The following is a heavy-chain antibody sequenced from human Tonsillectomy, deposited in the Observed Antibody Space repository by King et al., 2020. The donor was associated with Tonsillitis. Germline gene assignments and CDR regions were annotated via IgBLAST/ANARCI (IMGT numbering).Heavy chain of an antibody. V-gene: IGHV4-39*01. J-gene: IGHJ4*02. D-gene: IGHD6-13*01. CDR3: ARLCSVYRSTWSFDN. Sequence: QLQESGPGLVKPSETLSLNCSVSGDSTISNSYFWAWIRQPPGKGLEWIGNLYYSGSTYYNPSLRSRVTISVDTSKNQFSLKLRSVTASDTAVYYCARLCSVYRSTWSFDNWGRGTLVTVSS. CDR2: LYYSGST. CDR1: GDSTISNSYF.